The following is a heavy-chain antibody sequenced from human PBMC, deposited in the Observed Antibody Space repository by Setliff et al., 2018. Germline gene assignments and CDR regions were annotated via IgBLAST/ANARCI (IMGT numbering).Heavy chain of an antibody. J-gene: IGHJ5*02. V-gene: IGHV1-69*05. Sequence: SVKVSCKASGGTFRNYGLSWVRQAPGQGPEWMGCISPYNGNTNYAQKFQDRVTITTDESTSTAYMELNSLTSEDTAVYYCARSPALLGIVYLDPWGQGTRVTVSS. CDR3: ARSPALLGIVYLDP. CDR2: ISPYNGNT. CDR1: GGTFRNYG. D-gene: IGHD2-15*01.